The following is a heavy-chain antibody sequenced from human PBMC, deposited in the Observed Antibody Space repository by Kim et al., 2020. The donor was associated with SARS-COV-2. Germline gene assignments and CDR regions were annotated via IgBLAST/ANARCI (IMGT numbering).Heavy chain of an antibody. J-gene: IGHJ3*02. CDR3: ARELRWLQLDAFDI. Sequence: NPSLKSRVTISVDTSKNQFSLKLSSVTAADTAVYYCARELRWLQLDAFDIWGQGTMVTVSS. V-gene: IGHV4-59*01. D-gene: IGHD5-12*01.